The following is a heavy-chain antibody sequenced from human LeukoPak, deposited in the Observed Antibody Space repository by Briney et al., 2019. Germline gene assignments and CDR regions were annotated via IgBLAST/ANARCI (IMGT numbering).Heavy chain of an antibody. CDR2: IIPIFGTA. V-gene: IGHV1-69*13. CDR3: AREEAAAADY. J-gene: IGHJ4*02. Sequence: GASVKVSCKASGYTFTGYYMHWVRQAPGQGLEWMGGIIPIFGTANYAQKFQGRVTITADESTSTAYMELSSLRSEDTAVYYCAREEAAAADYWGQGTLVTVSS. CDR1: GYTFTGYY. D-gene: IGHD6-13*01.